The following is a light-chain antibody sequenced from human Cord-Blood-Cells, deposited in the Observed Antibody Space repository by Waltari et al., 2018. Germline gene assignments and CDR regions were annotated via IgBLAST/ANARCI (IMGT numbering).Light chain of an antibody. V-gene: IGLV2-23*01. Sequence: QSALTQPASVSGSPGQSITISCTGTSSHVGSYNLVSWYQQHPGKAPKLMIYEGSKRPSGVSNRFSGSKSGNTASLTISGLQAEDEADYYFCSYAGSSTWVFGGGTKLTVL. CDR3: CSYAGSSTWV. J-gene: IGLJ3*02. CDR2: EGS. CDR1: SSHVGSYNL.